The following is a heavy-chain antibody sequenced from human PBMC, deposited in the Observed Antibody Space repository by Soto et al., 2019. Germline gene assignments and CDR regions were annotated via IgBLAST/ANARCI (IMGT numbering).Heavy chain of an antibody. CDR3: AKVMLGWELHSGFDY. V-gene: IGHV3-23*01. J-gene: IGHJ4*02. CDR1: GFTFSSYA. CDR2: ISGSGGST. D-gene: IGHD1-26*01. Sequence: EVQLLESGGGLVQPGGSLRLSCAASGFTFSSYAKSWVRQAPGKGLEWVSAISGSGGSTYYADSVKGRFTISRDNSKNPLYLQMNSLRAEDTAVYYCAKVMLGWELHSGFDYWGQGTLVTVSS.